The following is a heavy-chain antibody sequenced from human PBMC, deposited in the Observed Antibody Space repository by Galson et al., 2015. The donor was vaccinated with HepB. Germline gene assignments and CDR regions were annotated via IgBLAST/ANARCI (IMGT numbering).Heavy chain of an antibody. D-gene: IGHD6-13*01. Sequence: SLRLSCAVSGFTFSTYSMHWVRQAPGKGLEWVAVMSSDGSNKYYADSAKGRFTISRDNSKSTLYLQMNSLGAEDTAVYYCARDPGGSSWYSIFDYWGQGTLVTVSS. CDR3: ARDPGGSSWYSIFDY. CDR2: MSSDGSNK. CDR1: GFTFSTYS. V-gene: IGHV3-30-3*01. J-gene: IGHJ4*02.